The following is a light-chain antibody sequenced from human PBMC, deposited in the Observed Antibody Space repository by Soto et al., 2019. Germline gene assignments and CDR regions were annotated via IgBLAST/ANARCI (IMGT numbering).Light chain of an antibody. Sequence: IVMTQSPVTLSVSPGERVTLSCRASETVRTNLAWFQQKPGQTPRLLSFGASTRATGIPTTFNGSGSETEFTLTIDSLQSEDLAVYYCQQYYNWTAYTFGQGTKLEI. J-gene: IGKJ2*01. CDR2: GAS. CDR3: QQYYNWTAYT. V-gene: IGKV3-15*01. CDR1: ETVRTN.